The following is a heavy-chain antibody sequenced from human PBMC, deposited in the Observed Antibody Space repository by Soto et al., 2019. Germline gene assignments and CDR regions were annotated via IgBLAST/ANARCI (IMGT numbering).Heavy chain of an antibody. J-gene: IGHJ5*02. CDR1: GYNLTDYA. D-gene: IGHD3-10*01. V-gene: IGHV1-3*01. CDR3: AVVFYYYGSGSDS. CDR2: INPDNSNT. Sequence: QVQLVQSGAEVKKPGASVKVPCKASGYNLTDYALHWVRQAPGQGLEWMGWINPDNSNTKYSQKFQGRVTISSDTSANTAYMELRSLTSEDTAVYYCAVVFYYYGSGSDSWGQGTLVIASS.